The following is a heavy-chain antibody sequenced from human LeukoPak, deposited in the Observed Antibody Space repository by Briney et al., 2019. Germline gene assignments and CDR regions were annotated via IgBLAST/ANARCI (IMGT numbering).Heavy chain of an antibody. Sequence: PETLSLTCSVSGGSISSSRYYWGWIRQPPGKGLEWIGSIYYSGSTYYNPSLKSRVTISVDTSKNQFSLKLSSVAAADTAVYFCARDRSQPGGPDAYEIWGQGTMVTVSS. D-gene: IGHD4-23*01. J-gene: IGHJ3*02. CDR2: IYYSGST. V-gene: IGHV4-39*07. CDR1: GGSISSSRYY. CDR3: ARDRSQPGGPDAYEI.